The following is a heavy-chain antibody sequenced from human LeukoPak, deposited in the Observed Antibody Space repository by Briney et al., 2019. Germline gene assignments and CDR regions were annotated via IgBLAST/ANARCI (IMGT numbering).Heavy chain of an antibody. Sequence: ASVKVSCKASGGTFSSYAISWVRQAPGQGLKWMGRIIPILGIANYAQKFQGRVTITADKSTSTAYMELSSLRSEDTAVYYCARARAAARGNWFDPWGQGTLVTVSS. V-gene: IGHV1-69*04. CDR3: ARARAAARGNWFDP. CDR1: GGTFSSYA. CDR2: IIPILGIA. J-gene: IGHJ5*02. D-gene: IGHD6-13*01.